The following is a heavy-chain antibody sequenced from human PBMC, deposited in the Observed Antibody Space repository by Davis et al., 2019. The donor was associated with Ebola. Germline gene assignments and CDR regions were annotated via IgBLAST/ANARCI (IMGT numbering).Heavy chain of an antibody. CDR3: ARDRKIFGVVIPTWFDP. CDR1: GYTFTGYY. V-gene: IGHV1-2*04. D-gene: IGHD3-3*01. Sequence: AASVKVSCKASGYTFTGYYMHWVRQAPGQGLEWMGWINPNSGGTNYAQKFQGWVTMTRDTSISTAYMELSRLRSEDTAVYYCARDRKIFGVVIPTWFDPWGQGTLVTVSS. J-gene: IGHJ5*02. CDR2: INPNSGGT.